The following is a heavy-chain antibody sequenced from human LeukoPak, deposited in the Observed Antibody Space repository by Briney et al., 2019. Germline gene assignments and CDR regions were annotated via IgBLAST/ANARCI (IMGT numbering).Heavy chain of an antibody. V-gene: IGHV3-66*01. Sequence: PGGSLRLSCAASGFTVSSNYMNWVRQAPAKGLEWDSIIYSGGGTHYADSVRGGFTISRDNSKNTLYLQMNSLRAEDTAVYYCARVRDYGDYGLSEFDYWGQGTLVTVSS. CDR1: GFTVSSNY. CDR3: ARVRDYGDYGLSEFDY. D-gene: IGHD4-17*01. J-gene: IGHJ4*02. CDR2: IYSGGGT.